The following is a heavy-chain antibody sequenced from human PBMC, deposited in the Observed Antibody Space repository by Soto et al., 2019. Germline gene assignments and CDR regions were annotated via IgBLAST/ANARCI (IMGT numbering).Heavy chain of an antibody. D-gene: IGHD6-19*01. V-gene: IGHV3-23*01. CDR1: GFTFDNCA. Sequence: WGSLRLSCAASGFTFDNCAMSWVRQAPGKGLEWILGISGSGGSTYYADSVKGRFTISRDNSKNTVYPQMNSLRADDTAVYYCAKGKTSGWYYFDFWGQGTLVTVSS. CDR3: AKGKTSGWYYFDF. CDR2: ISGSGGST. J-gene: IGHJ4*02.